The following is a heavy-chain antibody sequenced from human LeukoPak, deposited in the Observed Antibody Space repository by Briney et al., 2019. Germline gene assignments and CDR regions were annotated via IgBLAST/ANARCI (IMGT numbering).Heavy chain of an antibody. Sequence: GASVKVSCKASGGTFSSYAISRVRQAPGQGLEWMGRIIPIFGTANYAQKFQGRVTITTDESTSTAYMELSSLRSEDTAVYYCARGAIAAAGTGGWFDPWGQGTLVTVSS. D-gene: IGHD6-13*01. J-gene: IGHJ5*02. CDR1: GGTFSSYA. CDR2: IIPIFGTA. CDR3: ARGAIAAAGTGGWFDP. V-gene: IGHV1-69*05.